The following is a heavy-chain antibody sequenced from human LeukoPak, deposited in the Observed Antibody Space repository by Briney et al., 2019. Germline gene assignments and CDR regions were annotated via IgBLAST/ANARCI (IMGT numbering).Heavy chain of an antibody. CDR1: GFTFSSHI. J-gene: IGHJ4*02. CDR3: ARETYTNAWYPFDY. D-gene: IGHD6-19*01. V-gene: IGHV3-21*01. CDR2: ISSSSSYI. Sequence: GGSLRLSCAASGFTFSSHIMNWVRLAPGKGLEWVSSISSSSSYIYYVDSVKGRFTISRDNAKNSLYLQMNRLRAEDTAVYYCARETYTNAWYPFDYWGQGTLVTVSS.